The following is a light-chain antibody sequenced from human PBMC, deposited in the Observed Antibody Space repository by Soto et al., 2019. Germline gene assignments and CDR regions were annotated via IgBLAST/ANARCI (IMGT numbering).Light chain of an antibody. J-gene: IGKJ2*01. Sequence: EIVMTQSPAALSVSLGERVSLTCRASQAVSSYLAWYHQKPGQAPRLLISDASTRATDIPDRFSGSGSGTDFTLTISSLQSSDLAVYYCLQYSTWPPLYTFGQGTKLEI. V-gene: IGKV3-15*01. CDR1: QAVSSY. CDR2: DAS. CDR3: LQYSTWPPLYT.